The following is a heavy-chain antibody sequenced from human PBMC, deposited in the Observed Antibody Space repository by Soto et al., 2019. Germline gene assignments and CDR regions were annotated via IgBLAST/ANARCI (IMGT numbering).Heavy chain of an antibody. CDR2: ISGSGGST. J-gene: IGHJ4*02. CDR1: GFTFSSYA. D-gene: IGHD2-2*01. CDR3: AKDMSDIVVVPAAMEGPDSVVSMDY. V-gene: IGHV3-23*01. Sequence: LRLSCAASGFTFSSYAMSWVRQAPGKGLEWVSAISGSGGSTYYADSVKGRFTISRDNSKNTLYLQMNSLRAEDTAVYYCAKDMSDIVVVPAAMEGPDSVVSMDYWGQGTLVTVSS.